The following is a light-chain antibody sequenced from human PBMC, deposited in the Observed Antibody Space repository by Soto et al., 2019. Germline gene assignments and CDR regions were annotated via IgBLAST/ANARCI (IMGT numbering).Light chain of an antibody. CDR2: DVN. J-gene: IGLJ2*01. CDR3: TSWTTSTTMI. CDR1: SSANGAYNF. Sequence: QSALTQPSSVSGSPGQSIPISCPGTSSANGAYNFVSWYQQHPGKAPKLMLYDVNIRPSGVSNRFSGSKSGNTASLTISGLQAEDEADYYCTSWTTSTTMIFGGGTKVTVL. V-gene: IGLV2-14*03.